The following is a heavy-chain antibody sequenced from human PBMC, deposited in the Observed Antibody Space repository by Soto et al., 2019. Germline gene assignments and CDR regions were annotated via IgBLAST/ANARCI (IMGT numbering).Heavy chain of an antibody. Sequence: GGSLRLSCAASGFTFSNAWMNWVRHAPGKGLEWVSDIIDSGGSTYYADSVKGRFTISRDNSKSTLYLQMNSLRAEDTALYYCAKGRSYYYYYGVDVWGQGTTVTVSS. CDR2: IIDSGGST. CDR3: AKGRSYYYYYGVDV. J-gene: IGHJ6*02. CDR1: GFTFSNAW. V-gene: IGHV3-23*01.